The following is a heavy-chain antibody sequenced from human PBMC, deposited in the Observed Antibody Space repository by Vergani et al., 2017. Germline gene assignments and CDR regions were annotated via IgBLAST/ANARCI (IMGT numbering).Heavy chain of an antibody. J-gene: IGHJ5*02. Sequence: QAQLQQWGAGLLKPSETLSLTCAIYGGSFNDYWWTWIRQPPGKGLEWIGYIYYSGSTNYNPSLKSRVTISVDTSKNQFSLKLSSVTAADTAVYYCAREAGRNYYGSENWFDPWGQGTLVTVSS. CDR3: AREAGRNYYGSENWFDP. CDR2: IYYSGST. CDR1: GGSFNDYW. V-gene: IGHV4-34*11. D-gene: IGHD3-10*01.